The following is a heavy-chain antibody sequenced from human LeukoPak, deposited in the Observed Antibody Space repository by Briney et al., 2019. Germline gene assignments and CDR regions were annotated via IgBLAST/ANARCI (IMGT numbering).Heavy chain of an antibody. Sequence: GSLRLSCAASGFTFSTFAMHWVRLSPGKGLEWVSSITGSGPYMLYADSVKHRFTISRDNTKNLLYLEMNSLRAEDTAMYFCVRGPSGYHNTGGQGTLVTVSS. V-gene: IGHV3-21*06. CDR1: GFTFSTFA. D-gene: IGHD5-12*01. CDR3: VRGPSGYHNT. CDR2: ITGSGPYM. J-gene: IGHJ4*02.